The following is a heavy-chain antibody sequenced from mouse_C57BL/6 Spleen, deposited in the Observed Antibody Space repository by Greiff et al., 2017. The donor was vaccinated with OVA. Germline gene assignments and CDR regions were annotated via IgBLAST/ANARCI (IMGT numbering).Heavy chain of an antibody. D-gene: IGHD2-2*01. CDR3: ARDHGYDYFDY. CDR2: ISDGGSYT. CDR1: GFTFSSYA. V-gene: IGHV5-4*01. Sequence: DVHLVESGGGLVKPGGSLKLSCAASGFTFSSYAMSWVRQTPEKRLEWVATISDGGSYTYYPDNVKGRFTISRDNAKNNLYLQMSHLKSEDTAMYYCARDHGYDYFDYWGQGTTLTVSS. J-gene: IGHJ2*01.